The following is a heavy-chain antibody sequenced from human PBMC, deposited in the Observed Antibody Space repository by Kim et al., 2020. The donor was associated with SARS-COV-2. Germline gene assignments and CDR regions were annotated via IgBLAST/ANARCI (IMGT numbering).Heavy chain of an antibody. V-gene: IGHV3-33*01. CDR1: GFTFSSYG. D-gene: IGHD3-22*01. J-gene: IGHJ3*02. CDR3: ARAGPTYYYPDAFDI. Sequence: GGSLRLSCAASGFTFSSYGMHWVRQAPGKGLEWVAVIWYDGSNKYYADSVKGRFTISRDNSKNTLYLQMNSLRAEDTAVYYCARAGPTYYYPDAFDIWGQGTMVTVSS. CDR2: IWYDGSNK.